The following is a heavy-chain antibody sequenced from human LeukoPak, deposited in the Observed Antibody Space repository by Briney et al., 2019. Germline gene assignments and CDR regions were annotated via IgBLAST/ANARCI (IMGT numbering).Heavy chain of an antibody. D-gene: IGHD3-22*01. CDR1: GYTFTGYY. J-gene: IGHJ6*02. V-gene: IGHV1-2*04. Sequence: ASVKVSCKASGYTFTGYYMHWVRQAPGQGLEWMGWIYPNSGGTNYAQKFQGWVTMTRDTSISTAYMELSRLRSDDTAVYYCARGYYYDSSGYYYYYYGMDVWGQGTTVTVSS. CDR3: ARGYYYDSSGYYYYYYGMDV. CDR2: IYPNSGGT.